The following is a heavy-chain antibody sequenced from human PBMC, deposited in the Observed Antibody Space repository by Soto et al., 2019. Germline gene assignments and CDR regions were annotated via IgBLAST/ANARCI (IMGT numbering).Heavy chain of an antibody. Sequence: SVKVSCKASGGTFSSYTISWVRQAPGQGLEWMGRIIPILGIANYAQKFQGRVTITADKSTSTAYMELSSLRSEDTAVYYCARDLDYGDYDLSYWGQGTLVTVSS. CDR3: ARDLDYGDYDLSY. J-gene: IGHJ4*02. V-gene: IGHV1-69*04. CDR2: IIPILGIA. CDR1: GGTFSSYT. D-gene: IGHD4-17*01.